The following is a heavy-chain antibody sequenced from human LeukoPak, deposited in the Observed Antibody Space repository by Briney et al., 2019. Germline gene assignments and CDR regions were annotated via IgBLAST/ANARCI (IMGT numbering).Heavy chain of an antibody. J-gene: IGHJ4*02. CDR2: ISSSGSSI. V-gene: IGHV3-48*03. CDR3: ARAFMTTVTTCGY. D-gene: IGHD4-17*01. CDR1: GFTFSSYE. Sequence: GGSLRLSCAASGFTFSSYEMNWVRQAPGKGLEWVSYISSSGSSIYYADSVKGRFTISRDNAKNSLYLQMNSLRAEDTAVYYCARAFMTTVTTCGYWGQGTLVTVSS.